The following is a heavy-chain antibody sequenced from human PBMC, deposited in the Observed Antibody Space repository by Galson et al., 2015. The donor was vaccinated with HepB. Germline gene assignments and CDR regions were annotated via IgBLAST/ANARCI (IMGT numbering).Heavy chain of an antibody. CDR2: MYSSGST. V-gene: IGHV4-4*07. Sequence: SETLSLTCTISGGSYRSYYWNWIRQPAGKELEWIGRMYSSGSTNFNPSLKSRVTMSLDTSKNQFSLKLRSATAADTAVYYCAAGIYCGGDCYKDAFDIWGQGTMVTVPS. CDR1: GGSYRSYY. J-gene: IGHJ3*02. D-gene: IGHD2-21*02. CDR3: AAGIYCGGDCYKDAFDI.